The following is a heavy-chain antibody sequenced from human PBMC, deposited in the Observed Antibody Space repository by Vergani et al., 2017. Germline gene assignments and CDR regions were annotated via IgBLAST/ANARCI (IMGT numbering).Heavy chain of an antibody. D-gene: IGHD6-13*01. CDR2: IYYSGCT. Sequence: QVQLQESGPGLVKPSETLSLTCTVSGGPISRYYWSWIRQPPGKGLEWIGDIYYSGCTKYNPSLKSRVTISVDTSKNQFSLKLSSVTAADTAVYYCARGPLLDSSSWGPGYYFDYWGQGTLVTVSS. CDR3: ARGPLLDSSSWGPGYYFDY. V-gene: IGHV4-59*01. CDR1: GGPISRYY. J-gene: IGHJ4*02.